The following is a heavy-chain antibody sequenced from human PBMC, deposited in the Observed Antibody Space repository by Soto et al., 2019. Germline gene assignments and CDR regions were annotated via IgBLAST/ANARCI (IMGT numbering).Heavy chain of an antibody. V-gene: IGHV1-69*10. Sequence: SVKVSCKASGGTFSSFGINWVRQAPGQGLEWMGGIIPVSPIANYAQKFQGRVTITADKSTNTAYMELSSLRSEDTAVYFCARGRDDSYYYAMDVWGQGTTVTVSS. J-gene: IGHJ6*02. CDR3: ARGRDDSYYYAMDV. CDR1: GGTFSSFG. CDR2: IIPVSPIA.